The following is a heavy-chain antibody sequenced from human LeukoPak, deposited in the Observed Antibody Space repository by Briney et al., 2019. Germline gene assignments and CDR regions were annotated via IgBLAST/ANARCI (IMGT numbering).Heavy chain of an antibody. CDR3: ARQSSWASDAFDI. J-gene: IGHJ3*02. V-gene: IGHV5-51*01. CDR1: GYTFTNYW. D-gene: IGHD6-13*01. CDR2: IYPGDSDT. Sequence: GESLKISCKGSGYTFTNYWIGWVRQMPGKGLEWMGIIYPGDSDTRYSPSFQGQVTISADKSISTAYLQWSSLKASDTAMYYCARQSSWASDAFDIWGQGTMVTVSS.